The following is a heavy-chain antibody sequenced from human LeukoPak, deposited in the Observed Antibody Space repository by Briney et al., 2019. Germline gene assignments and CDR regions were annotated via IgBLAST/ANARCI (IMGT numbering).Heavy chain of an antibody. J-gene: IGHJ4*02. CDR2: INWNGGST. Sequence: GGSLRLSCAASGFTFDDYGMSRVRQAPGKGLECVSGINWNGGSTYYADSVKGRFTISRDNSKNTLYLQMNSLRAEDTAVYYCGNEGAVAGKDFDYWGQGTLVTVSS. D-gene: IGHD6-19*01. CDR1: GFTFDDYG. CDR3: GNEGAVAGKDFDY. V-gene: IGHV3-20*04.